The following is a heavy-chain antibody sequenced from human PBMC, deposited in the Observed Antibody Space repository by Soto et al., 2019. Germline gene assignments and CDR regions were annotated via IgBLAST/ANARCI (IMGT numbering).Heavy chain of an antibody. CDR2: MNPNSGNT. CDR1: GYSFTRYD. Sequence: QVQLVQSGADVKKPGTSMKVSCKASGYSFTRYDINWVRQVPGQGLEWMGWMNPNSGNTGYAQKFQGRVTMTRNTSIATAYMELSNLRPYDAAVYYCARVEGFFPAFDYWGQGNLVTVSS. V-gene: IGHV1-8*01. CDR3: ARVEGFFPAFDY. J-gene: IGHJ4*02.